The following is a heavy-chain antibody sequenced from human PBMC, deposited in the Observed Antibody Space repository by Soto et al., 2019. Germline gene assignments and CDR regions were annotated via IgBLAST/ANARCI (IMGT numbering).Heavy chain of an antibody. CDR2: INPSGGST. V-gene: IGHV1-46*01. J-gene: IGHJ4*02. Sequence: ASVKVSCKASGYTFTIYYMHWVRQAPGQGLEWMGIINPSGGSTSYAQKFQGRVTMTRDTSTSTVYMELSSLRSEDTAVYYCARRYSSRTFDYWGQGTLVTVSS. D-gene: IGHD6-13*01. CDR3: ARRYSSRTFDY. CDR1: GYTFTIYY.